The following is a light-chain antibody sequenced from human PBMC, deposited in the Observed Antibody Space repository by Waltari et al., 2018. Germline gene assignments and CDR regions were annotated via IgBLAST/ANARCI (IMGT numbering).Light chain of an antibody. CDR1: SSNIGSNT. CDR3: ASWDDSLNGHV. CDR2: SND. J-gene: IGLJ1*01. V-gene: IGLV1-44*01. Sequence: QSVLTQPPSASGTPGQRVTISCSGSSSNIGSNTVNWYQQLPGTAPKLLIYSNDLRPSGVPARFSGSKSGTSASLAISGLQSEDEAYYYCASWDDSLNGHVFGTGTKVTVL.